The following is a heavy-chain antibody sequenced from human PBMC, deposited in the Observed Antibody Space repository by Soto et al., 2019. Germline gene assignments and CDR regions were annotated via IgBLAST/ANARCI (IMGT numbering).Heavy chain of an antibody. V-gene: IGHV4-4*02. D-gene: IGHD2-8*01. Sequence: VQLQESGPGLVKPSGTLSLTYAVSGGSITSNWWRWVRQPPGKGLEWIGEIHHSGSCNYNPSLMRLVNISIANFKTELSLTLTFVTSADTAVHYIVRTDLYRFDPWGKETLITVSS. CDR2: IHHSGSC. J-gene: IGHJ5*02. CDR3: VRTDLYRFDP. CDR1: GGSITSNW.